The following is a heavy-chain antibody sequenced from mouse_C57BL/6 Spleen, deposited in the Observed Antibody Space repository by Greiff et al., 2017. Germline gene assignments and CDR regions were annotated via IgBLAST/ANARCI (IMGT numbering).Heavy chain of an antibody. CDR3: ARDPLLLYAMDY. D-gene: IGHD2-1*01. J-gene: IGHJ4*01. Sequence: EVKLVESGPGLVKPSQSLSLTCSVTGYSITSGYYWNWIRQFPGNKLEWMGYISYDGSNNYNPSLKNRISITRDTSKNQFFLKLNSVTTEDTATYYCARDPLLLYAMDYWGQGTSVTVSS. CDR1: GYSITSGYY. V-gene: IGHV3-6*01. CDR2: ISYDGSN.